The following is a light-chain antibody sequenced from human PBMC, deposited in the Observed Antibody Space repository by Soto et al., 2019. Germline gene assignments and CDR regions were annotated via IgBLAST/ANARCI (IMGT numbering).Light chain of an antibody. CDR1: RSVSSY. Sequence: EIVLTQSPVTLSFSPGERSTVACRPSRSVSSYLAWYQQKPGQAPRLLIYDASNRATGIPARFSGSGSGTGFTLTISSLEPEDFAVYYCQQRTDRPPWTFGQGTKVDIK. CDR3: QQRTDRPPWT. V-gene: IGKV3-11*01. J-gene: IGKJ1*01. CDR2: DAS.